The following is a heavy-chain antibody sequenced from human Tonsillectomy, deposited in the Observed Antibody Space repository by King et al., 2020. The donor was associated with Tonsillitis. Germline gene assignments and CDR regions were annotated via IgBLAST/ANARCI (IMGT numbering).Heavy chain of an antibody. Sequence: VQLVQSGGGLVQPGGSLRLSCAASGFTFSSYWMSWVRQAPGEGLEWVANIKQDGSEKYYVDSVKGRFTISRDNAKNSLYLQMNSLRAEDTAVYYCARDGAVVVIGYFDYWGQGTLVTVSS. V-gene: IGHV3-7*01. CDR2: IKQDGSEK. D-gene: IGHD3-22*01. J-gene: IGHJ4*02. CDR3: ARDGAVVVIGYFDY. CDR1: GFTFSSYW.